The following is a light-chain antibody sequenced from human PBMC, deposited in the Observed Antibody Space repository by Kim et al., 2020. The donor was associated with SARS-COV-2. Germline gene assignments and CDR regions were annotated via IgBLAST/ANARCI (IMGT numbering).Light chain of an antibody. Sequence: SYELTQPPSVSVSPGQTASITCSGDKLGDKYACWYQQKPGQSPVLVIYQDSKRPSGIPERFSGSNSGNTATLTISGTQAMDEADYYCQAWDSSTLSWVFGGGTQLTVL. V-gene: IGLV3-1*01. CDR1: KLGDKY. J-gene: IGLJ3*02. CDR2: QDS. CDR3: QAWDSSTLSWV.